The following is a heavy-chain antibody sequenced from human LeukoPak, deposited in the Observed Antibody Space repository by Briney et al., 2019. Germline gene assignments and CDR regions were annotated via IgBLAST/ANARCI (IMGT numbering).Heavy chain of an antibody. CDR2: ISGSGGDT. J-gene: IGHJ4*02. Sequence: PGGSLRLSCAASGFTFSNYAMNWVRQAPGKGLEWVSAISGSGGDTYYADSVKGRFTISRDNSKNTLYLQMNSLRAEVTAVYYCRYFLPHFDYWGQGTLVTVSS. D-gene: IGHD2/OR15-2a*01. CDR3: RYFLPHFDY. CDR1: GFTFSNYA. V-gene: IGHV3-23*01.